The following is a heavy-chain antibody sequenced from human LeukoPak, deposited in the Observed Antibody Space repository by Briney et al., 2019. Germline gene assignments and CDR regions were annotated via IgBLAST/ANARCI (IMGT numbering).Heavy chain of an antibody. V-gene: IGHV4-31*03. CDR3: ARGAPVPGAYYFDY. J-gene: IGHJ4*02. CDR1: GGSISSGGYY. D-gene: IGHD2-2*01. CDR2: IYYSGST. Sequence: SETLSLTCTVSGGSISSGGYYWSWIRQHPGKGLEWIGYIYYSGSTYYNPSLKSRVTISVDASKNQFSLKLSSVTAADTAVYYCARGAPVPGAYYFDYWGQGTLVTVSS.